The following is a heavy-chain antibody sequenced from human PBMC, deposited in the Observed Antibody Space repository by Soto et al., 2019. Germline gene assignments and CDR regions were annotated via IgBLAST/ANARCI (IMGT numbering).Heavy chain of an antibody. V-gene: IGHV4-39*01. CDR1: GGSISSSSYY. D-gene: IGHD3-10*01. Sequence: SETLSLTCTVSGGSISSSSYYWGWIRQPPGKGLEWIGSIYYSGSTYYNPSLKSRVTISVDTSKNQFSLKLSSVTAADTAVYYCAAGITMVRGVIGWHYYGMDVWGQGTTVTVSS. J-gene: IGHJ6*02. CDR2: IYYSGST. CDR3: AAGITMVRGVIGWHYYGMDV.